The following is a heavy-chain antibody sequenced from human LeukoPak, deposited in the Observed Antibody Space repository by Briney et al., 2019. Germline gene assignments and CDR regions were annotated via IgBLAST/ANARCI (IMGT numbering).Heavy chain of an antibody. V-gene: IGHV3-23*01. J-gene: IGHJ6*02. CDR1: GFTFSSYG. D-gene: IGHD1-20*01. CDR2: VSGSGVTT. CDR3: ANGLTSNEYHWDYYYYGLDV. Sequence: QSGGSLRLSCAASGFTFSSYGMHWVRQAPGQGLEWVSVVSGSGVTTYYAESVKGRFTISRDNSKNTLYLQMNSLRAEDTAVYYCANGLTSNEYHWDYYYYGLDVWGQGTTVTVSS.